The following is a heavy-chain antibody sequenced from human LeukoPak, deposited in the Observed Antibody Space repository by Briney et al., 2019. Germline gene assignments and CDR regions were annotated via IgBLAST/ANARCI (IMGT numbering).Heavy chain of an antibody. CDR2: ISYDGSNK. CDR1: GFTFSSYA. V-gene: IGHV3-30*01. D-gene: IGHD3-22*01. CDR3: ARADYYDSSGYYYGH. J-gene: IGHJ4*02. Sequence: GRSLRLPCAASGFTFSSYAMHWVRQAPGKGLEWVAVISYDGSNKYHADSVKGRFTISRDNSKNTLYLQMNSLRAEDTAVYYCARADYYDSSGYYYGHWGQGTLVTVSS.